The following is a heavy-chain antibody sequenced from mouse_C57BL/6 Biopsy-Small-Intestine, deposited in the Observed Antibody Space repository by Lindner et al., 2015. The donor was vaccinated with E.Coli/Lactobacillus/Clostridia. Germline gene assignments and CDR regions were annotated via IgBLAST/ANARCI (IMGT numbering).Heavy chain of an antibody. J-gene: IGHJ3*01. Sequence: VQLQESGPELVKPGASVKISCRASGYAFSNSWMHWVKQRPGKGLEWIGRIYPGDGDTDYNGKFKGKATLTADKSFSTAYMQLSSLTSEDSAVYFCARMGYWGQGTLVIVSA. V-gene: IGHV1-82*01. CDR3: ARMGY. CDR1: GYAFSNSW. CDR2: IYPGDGDT.